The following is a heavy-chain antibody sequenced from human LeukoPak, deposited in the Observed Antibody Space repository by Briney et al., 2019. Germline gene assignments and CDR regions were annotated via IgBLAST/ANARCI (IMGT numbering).Heavy chain of an antibody. J-gene: IGHJ4*02. CDR1: GGSISSYY. D-gene: IGHD4-23*01. CDR2: IYYSGST. Sequence: SETLCLTCTVSGGSISSYYWSWIRQPPGKGLEWIGYIYYSGSTNYNPSLKSRVTISVDTSKNQFSLKLSSVTAADTAVYYCARELVDGGNSYYFDYWGQGTLVTVSS. V-gene: IGHV4-59*12. CDR3: ARELVDGGNSYYFDY.